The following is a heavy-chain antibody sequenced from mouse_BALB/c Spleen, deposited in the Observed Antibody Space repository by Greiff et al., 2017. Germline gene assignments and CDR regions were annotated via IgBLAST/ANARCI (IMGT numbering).Heavy chain of an antibody. CDR1: GFSLSRYS. Sequence: VQLVESGPGLVAPSQSLSITCTVSGFSLSRYSVHWVRQPPGKGLEWLGMIWGGGSTDYNSALKSRLSISKDNSKSQVFLKMNSLQTDDTAMYYCARGGDSGIGYAMDYWGQGTSVTVSS. CDR2: IWGGGST. D-gene: IGHD3-2*02. CDR3: ARGGDSGIGYAMDY. V-gene: IGHV2-6-4*01. J-gene: IGHJ4*01.